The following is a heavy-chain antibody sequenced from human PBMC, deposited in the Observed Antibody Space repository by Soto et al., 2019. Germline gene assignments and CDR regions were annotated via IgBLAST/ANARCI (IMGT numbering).Heavy chain of an antibody. J-gene: IGHJ4*02. CDR3: AREGSYSAYNFAHGIQLWSFDF. Sequence: SETLSLTCTVSGGSINTFYWSWVRQPAGKXLEWIGRIFSSGSTSFNPSLESRVAMSVDTSKNHFSLNLSSVTAADMAVYYCAREGSYSAYNFAHGIQLWSFDFWGQGALVTV. D-gene: IGHD5-12*01. CDR1: GGSINTFY. CDR2: IFSSGST. V-gene: IGHV4-4*07.